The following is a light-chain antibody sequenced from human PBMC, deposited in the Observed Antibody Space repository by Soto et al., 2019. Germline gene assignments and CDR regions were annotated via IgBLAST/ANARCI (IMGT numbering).Light chain of an antibody. J-gene: IGKJ4*01. CDR1: QSVSSSY. Sequence: EIVLTQSPGTLSLSPGERATLSCRASQSVSSSYLAWYQQKPGQAPRLLIYGASSRATGIPDRFSGSGSGTDFTLTISRLEPGDFAVYYCQQRSNWPLTFGGGTKVDIK. CDR3: QQRSNWPLT. V-gene: IGKV3D-20*02. CDR2: GAS.